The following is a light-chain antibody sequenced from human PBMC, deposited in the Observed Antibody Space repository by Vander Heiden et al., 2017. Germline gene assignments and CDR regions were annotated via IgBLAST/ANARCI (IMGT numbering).Light chain of an antibody. CDR1: SSDVGGYDH. Sequence: QSALTQPASVSGSPGQSITISCTGTSSDVGGYDHVSWYQQHPGKVPKVVIYEVSNRPSGVSNRFSGSKSGNTASLTISGLLAEDEADYYCSSYTSSSSLVFGTGTKLTVL. J-gene: IGLJ1*01. CDR2: EVS. CDR3: SSYTSSSSLV. V-gene: IGLV2-14*01.